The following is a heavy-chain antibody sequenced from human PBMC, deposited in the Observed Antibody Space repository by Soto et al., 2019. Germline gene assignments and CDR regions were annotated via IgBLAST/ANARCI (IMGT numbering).Heavy chain of an antibody. CDR2: INHSGST. Sequence: SETLSLTCAVYGGSFSGYYWSWIRQPPGKGLEWIGEINHSGSTNYNPSLKSRVTISVHTSKNQFSLKLSSVTAAYTAVYYCARLRRQRVTMVRGVINNWFDPWGQGTLVTVSS. J-gene: IGHJ5*02. CDR1: GGSFSGYY. D-gene: IGHD3-10*01. V-gene: IGHV4-34*01. CDR3: ARLRRQRVTMVRGVINNWFDP.